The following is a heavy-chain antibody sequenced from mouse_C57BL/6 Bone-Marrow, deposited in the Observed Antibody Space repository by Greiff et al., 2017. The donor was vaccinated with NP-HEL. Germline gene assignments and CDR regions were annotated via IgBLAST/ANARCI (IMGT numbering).Heavy chain of an antibody. J-gene: IGHJ3*01. V-gene: IGHV1-80*01. Sequence: VNLVESGAELVKPGASVKISCKASGYEFSNYWMNWVKQRPGKGLEWIGQIYPGDGDTNYNGKFKDKATLTADKSSSTAYMQLSRLTSEDSAVYFCARGAYGGQGTLVTVSA. CDR1: GYEFSNYW. CDR3: ARGAY. CDR2: IYPGDGDT.